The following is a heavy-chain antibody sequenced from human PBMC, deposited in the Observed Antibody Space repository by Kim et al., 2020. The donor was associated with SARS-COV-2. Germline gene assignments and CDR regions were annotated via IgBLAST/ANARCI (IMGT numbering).Heavy chain of an antibody. CDR2: ISGSGGST. V-gene: IGHV3-23*01. J-gene: IGHJ4*02. D-gene: IGHD2-2*01. CDR1: GLTFSSYA. CDR3: AKDLVVVPAAIGVPDY. Sequence: GGSLRLSCAASGLTFSSYAMSWVRQAPGKGLEWVSAISGSGGSTYYADSVKGRFTISRDNSKNTLYLQMNSLRAEDTAVYYCAKDLVVVPAAIGVPDYWGQGTLVTVSS.